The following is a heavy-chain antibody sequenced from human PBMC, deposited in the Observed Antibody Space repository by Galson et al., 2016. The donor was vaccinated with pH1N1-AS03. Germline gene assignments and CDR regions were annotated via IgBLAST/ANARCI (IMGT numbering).Heavy chain of an antibody. CDR1: GGTFGNYA. V-gene: IGHV1-69*13. J-gene: IGHJ4*02. D-gene: IGHD3-22*01. CDR2: IHPIFGTP. Sequence: SVKVSCKASGGTFGNYAISWMRQAPGQGLEWMGGIHPIFGTPSYAQKFQGRLTVTADDSTSAAYMEPSSLTSEDTAIYYCARDRHYDSSGRYFYESEHWGQGTLVIVSS. CDR3: ARDRHYDSSGRYFYESEH.